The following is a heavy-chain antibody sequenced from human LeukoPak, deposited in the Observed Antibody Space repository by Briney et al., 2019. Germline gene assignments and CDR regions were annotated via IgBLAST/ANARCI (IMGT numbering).Heavy chain of an antibody. J-gene: IGHJ4*02. CDR3: AKDISYSSGWFDY. Sequence: PGGSLRLSCAASGFTFSIYAMSWVRQAPGKGLEWVSGISWNSGSIAYADSVKGRFTISRDNAKNSPYLQMNSLRAEDTALYYCAKDISYSSGWFDYWGQGTLVTVSS. CDR2: ISWNSGSI. D-gene: IGHD6-19*01. V-gene: IGHV3-9*01. CDR1: GFTFSIYA.